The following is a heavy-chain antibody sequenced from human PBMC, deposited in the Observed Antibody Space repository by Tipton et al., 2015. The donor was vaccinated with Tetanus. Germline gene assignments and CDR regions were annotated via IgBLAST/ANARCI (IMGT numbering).Heavy chain of an antibody. D-gene: IGHD1-26*01. CDR3: ARGLPREPFYLDY. CDR1: GGSVNSGGYY. CDR2: VYNSGTT. Sequence: TLSLTCTVSGGSVNSGGYYWTWIRLHPRKGLEYIGYVYNSGTTYYKPSLERRVTISIDISTNQFSLSLTSVTAADTAVYYCARGLPREPFYLDYWGQGKQVTVSS. J-gene: IGHJ4*02. V-gene: IGHV4-31*03.